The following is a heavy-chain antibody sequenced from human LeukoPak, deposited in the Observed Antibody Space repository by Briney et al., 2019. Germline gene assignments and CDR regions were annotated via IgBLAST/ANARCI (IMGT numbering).Heavy chain of an antibody. V-gene: IGHV1-2*04. Sequence: GASVKVSCKASGYTFTGYYMHWVRQAPGQGLEWMGWINPNSGGTNYAQKFQGWVTMTRDTSISTAYMELSRLRSDDTAVYYCARESRPYYGSGSYYLDYWGQGTLVTVSS. J-gene: IGHJ4*02. D-gene: IGHD3-10*01. CDR3: ARESRPYYGSGSYYLDY. CDR2: INPNSGGT. CDR1: GYTFTGYY.